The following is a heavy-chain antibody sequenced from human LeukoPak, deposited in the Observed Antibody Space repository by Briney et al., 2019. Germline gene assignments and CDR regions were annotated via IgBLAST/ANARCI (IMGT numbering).Heavy chain of an antibody. J-gene: IGHJ4*02. CDR1: GGSISSSSYY. D-gene: IGHD3-9*01. Sequence: SETLSLTCTVSGGSISSSSYYWGWIRQPPGKGLEWIGSIYYSGSTYYNPSLKSRVTISVDTSKSQFSLKLNSVTAADTAVYYCARGYYDILTGYYNVPDYWGQGTLVTVSS. V-gene: IGHV4-39*07. CDR2: IYYSGST. CDR3: ARGYYDILTGYYNVPDY.